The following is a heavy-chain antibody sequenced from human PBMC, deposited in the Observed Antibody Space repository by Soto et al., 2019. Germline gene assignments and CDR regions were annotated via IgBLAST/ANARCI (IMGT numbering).Heavy chain of an antibody. Sequence: VGSLRLSCAASGFTFSDYSMNWVRQAPGKGLQWVSFISAGSSDKYYADSVRGRFTISRDNAKNSLYLQMNSLRAEDTAVYYCAKLWFVGCSGHPAFDFWGQGTPVTVSS. CDR3: AKLWFVGCSGHPAFDF. D-gene: IGHD3-10*01. V-gene: IGHV3-48*01. CDR1: GFTFSDYS. J-gene: IGHJ4*02. CDR2: ISAGSSDK.